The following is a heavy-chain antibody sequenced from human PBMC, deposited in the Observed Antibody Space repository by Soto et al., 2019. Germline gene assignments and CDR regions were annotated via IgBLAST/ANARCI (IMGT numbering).Heavy chain of an antibody. CDR2: ISSSGSTI. CDR1: GFTFSSYE. D-gene: IGHD3-22*01. V-gene: IGHV3-48*03. J-gene: IGHJ6*02. CDR3: ARGAPYYYDSSAYYSYGWDV. Sequence: EVQLVESGGGLVQPGGSLRLSCAASGFTFSSYEMNWVRQAPGKGLEWVSYISSSGSTIDYADSVKGRFTVSRDNTKNSLYLQMNSLRADDTAVYYCARGAPYYYDSSAYYSYGWDVWGQGTKVTVSS.